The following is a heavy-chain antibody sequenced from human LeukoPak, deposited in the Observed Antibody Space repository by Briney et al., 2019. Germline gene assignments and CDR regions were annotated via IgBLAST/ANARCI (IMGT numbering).Heavy chain of an antibody. CDR2: INHSGST. CDR1: GGSFSGYD. Sequence: SETLCLTCAVYGGSFSGYDWSWIRQPPGKGLEWIGEINHSGSTNYNPSLKSRVTISVDTSNNQFSLKLSSVTAADTAVYYCARGRIPMVRRVTKARNWFDPWGQGTLVTVSS. CDR3: ARGRIPMVRRVTKARNWFDP. J-gene: IGHJ5*02. V-gene: IGHV4-34*01. D-gene: IGHD3-10*01.